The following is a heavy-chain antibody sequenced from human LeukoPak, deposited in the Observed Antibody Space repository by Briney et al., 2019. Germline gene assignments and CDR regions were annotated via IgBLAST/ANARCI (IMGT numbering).Heavy chain of an antibody. CDR3: ARLPKVGATSYYYYYYMDV. J-gene: IGHJ6*03. V-gene: IGHV4-4*02. Sequence: SGTLSLTCGVSGASISRPYWWSSVPHPPGKGLEWITEISHSGTTHYNPHLKSRVTISVDTSKNQFSLKLSSVTAADTAVYYCARLPKVGATSYYYYYYMDVWGKGTTVTVSS. CDR2: ISHSGTT. CDR1: GASISRPYW. D-gene: IGHD1-26*01.